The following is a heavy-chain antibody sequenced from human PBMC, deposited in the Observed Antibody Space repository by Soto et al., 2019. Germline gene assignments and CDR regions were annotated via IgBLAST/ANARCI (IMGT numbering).Heavy chain of an antibody. Sequence: SVKASCKASGGTFSSYAISWVRQAPGQGLEWMGGIIPIFGTANYAQKFQGRVTITADKSTSTAYMELSSLRSEDTAVYYCARRRYFDWLSGDYGMDVWGQGTTVTVSS. CDR1: GGTFSSYA. CDR3: ARRRYFDWLSGDYGMDV. D-gene: IGHD3-9*01. V-gene: IGHV1-69*06. CDR2: IIPIFGTA. J-gene: IGHJ6*02.